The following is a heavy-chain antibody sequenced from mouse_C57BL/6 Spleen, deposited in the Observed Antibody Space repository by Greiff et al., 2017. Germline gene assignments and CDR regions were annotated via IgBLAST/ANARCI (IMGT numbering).Heavy chain of an antibody. CDR3: TREAYSNYEYFDV. J-gene: IGHJ1*03. CDR1: GYTFTDYE. Sequence: QVQLQQSGAELVRPGASVTLSCTASGYTFTDYEMHWVKQTPVHGLEWIGAIDPETGGTAYNQKFKGKAILTADKSSSTAYMELRSLTSEDSAVYYCTREAYSNYEYFDVWGTGTTVTVSS. V-gene: IGHV1-15*01. CDR2: IDPETGGT. D-gene: IGHD2-5*01.